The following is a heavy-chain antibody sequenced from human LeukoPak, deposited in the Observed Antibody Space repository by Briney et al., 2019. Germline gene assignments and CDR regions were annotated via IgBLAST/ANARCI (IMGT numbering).Heavy chain of an antibody. Sequence: GGSLRLSCAASGFTFSSYGMHWVRQAPGKGLEWVAFIRYDGSNKYYADSVKGRFTISREHSKNTLYLQMNSLRAEDMALYHCARDRITGTDYGGQGTLVPVSS. CDR3: ARDRITGTDY. D-gene: IGHD3-16*01. V-gene: IGHV3-30*02. CDR2: IRYDGSNK. CDR1: GFTFSSYG. J-gene: IGHJ4*02.